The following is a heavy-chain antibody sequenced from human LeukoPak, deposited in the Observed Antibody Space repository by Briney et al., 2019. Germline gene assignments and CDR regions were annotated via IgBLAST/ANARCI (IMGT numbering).Heavy chain of an antibody. D-gene: IGHD6-13*01. Sequence: SETLSLTCTVSGGSISSYYWSWIRQPPEKGLEWIGYIYYSGSTNYNPSLKSRVTISVDTSKNQFSLKLSSVTAADTAVYYCARGKRIAAAGTRFDYWGQGTLVTVSS. CDR3: ARGKRIAAAGTRFDY. J-gene: IGHJ4*02. V-gene: IGHV4-59*01. CDR1: GGSISSYY. CDR2: IYYSGST.